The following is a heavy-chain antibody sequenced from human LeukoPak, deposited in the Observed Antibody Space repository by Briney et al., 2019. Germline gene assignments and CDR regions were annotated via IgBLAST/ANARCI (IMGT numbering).Heavy chain of an antibody. J-gene: IGHJ3*02. Sequence: SETLSLTCTVSGGPISSSSYYWGWIRQPPGKRLVWIGSIHYSGRTYDNPSLKSRVTISLDTSKNHFSLKLSSVTAADTAVYYCARPLGYCSGGSCYGDAFDIWGQGTMVTVSS. CDR1: GGPISSSSYY. CDR3: ARPLGYCSGGSCYGDAFDI. V-gene: IGHV4-39*02. D-gene: IGHD2-15*01. CDR2: IHYSGRT.